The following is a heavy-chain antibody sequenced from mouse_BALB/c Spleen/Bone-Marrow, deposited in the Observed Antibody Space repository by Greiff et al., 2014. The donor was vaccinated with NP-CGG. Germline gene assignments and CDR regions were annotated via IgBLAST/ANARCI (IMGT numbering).Heavy chain of an antibody. V-gene: IGHV5-12*02. Sequence: EVKLMESGGGLVQLGGSLKLSCATSGFTFSDYYMYWVRQTPEKRLEWVAYISNGGGSTYYPDTVKGRFTISRDNAKNTLYLQMSRLKSEDTAMHYCARHRYFDYWGQGTTLTVSS. CDR1: GFTFSDYY. CDR3: ARHRYFDY. CDR2: ISNGGGST. J-gene: IGHJ2*01.